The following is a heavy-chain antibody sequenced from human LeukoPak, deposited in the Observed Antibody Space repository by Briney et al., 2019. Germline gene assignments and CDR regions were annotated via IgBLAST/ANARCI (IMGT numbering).Heavy chain of an antibody. CDR2: ISSSSSYI. CDR3: ARNVEMATHDAFDI. CDR1: GFTFSSYS. V-gene: IGHV3-21*01. D-gene: IGHD5-24*01. J-gene: IGHJ3*02. Sequence: PGGSLRLSCAASGFTFSSYSMNWVRQAPGKGLEWVSSISSSSSYIYYADSVKGRFTISRDNAKNSLYLQMNSLRAEDTAVYYCARNVEMATHDAFDIWGQGTMVTVSS.